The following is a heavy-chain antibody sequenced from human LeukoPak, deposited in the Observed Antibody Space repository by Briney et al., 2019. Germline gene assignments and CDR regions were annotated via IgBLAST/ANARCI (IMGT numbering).Heavy chain of an antibody. J-gene: IGHJ5*02. CDR1: GFTFSSYW. CDR3: ARGTGSYYNGYNWFDP. Sequence: EGSLRLSCAASGFTFSSYWMSWVRQAPGKGLEWVANIKQDGSEKYYVDSVKGRFTISRDNAKNSLYLQMNSLRAEDTAVYYCARGTGSYYNGYNWFDPWGQGTLVTVSS. D-gene: IGHD3-10*01. V-gene: IGHV3-7*01. CDR2: IKQDGSEK.